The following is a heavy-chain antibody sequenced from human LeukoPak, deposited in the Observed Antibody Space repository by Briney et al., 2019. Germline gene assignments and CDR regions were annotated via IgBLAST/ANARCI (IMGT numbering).Heavy chain of an antibody. CDR3: AKDSVSRFADPNYYDTPRDAFDI. CDR2: ISGSGGST. D-gene: IGHD3-22*01. CDR1: GFTFSSYG. Sequence: PGRSLRLSCAASGFTFSSYGMHWVRQAPGKGLEWVSAISGSGGSTYYADSVKGRFTISRDNSKNTLYLQMNSLRAEDTAVYYCAKDSVSRFADPNYYDTPRDAFDIWGQGTMVTVSS. V-gene: IGHV3-23*01. J-gene: IGHJ3*02.